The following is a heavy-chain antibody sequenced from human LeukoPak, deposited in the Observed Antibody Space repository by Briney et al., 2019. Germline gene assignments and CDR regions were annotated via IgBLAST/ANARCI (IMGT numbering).Heavy chain of an antibody. Sequence: PGESLKISCKGSGYTFTNYWVGWVRQMPGKGLEWMGIIYPGDSDTRYSPSFQGQVTISADKSISTAYLQWSSLKASDTAMYYCARLTAYDFWSGYAFDIWGQGTMVTVSS. CDR3: ARLTAYDFWSGYAFDI. CDR1: GYTFTNYW. V-gene: IGHV5-51*01. D-gene: IGHD3-3*01. J-gene: IGHJ3*02. CDR2: IYPGDSDT.